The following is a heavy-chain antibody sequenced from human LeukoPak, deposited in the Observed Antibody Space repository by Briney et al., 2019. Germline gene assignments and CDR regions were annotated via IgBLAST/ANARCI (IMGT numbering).Heavy chain of an antibody. Sequence: GSLRLSCAASGFTFSSYAMSWVRQSPEKGLEWIGEVNHSGSTKYNPSFRSRVTMSVDASKNQFSLYLTSMTAADTGVYYCARGRQFLRFLDFWGQGTLVTVSS. CDR3: ARGRQFLRFLDF. J-gene: IGHJ4*02. V-gene: IGHV4-34*01. CDR1: GFTFSSYA. CDR2: VNHSGST. D-gene: IGHD3-3*01.